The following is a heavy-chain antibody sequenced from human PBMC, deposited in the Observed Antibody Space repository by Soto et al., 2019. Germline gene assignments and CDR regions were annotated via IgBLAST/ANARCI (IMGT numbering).Heavy chain of an antibody. D-gene: IGHD5-18*01. CDR3: ARVGYSYGIGIEMDV. V-gene: IGHV4-30-4*01. J-gene: IGHJ6*02. Sequence: SETLSLTCTVSGGSISSGDYYWSWIRHPPGKGLEWIGYIYYSGSTYYNPSLKSRVTISVDTSKNQFSLKLSSVTAADTAVYYCARVGYSYGIGIEMDVWGQGTTVTVSS. CDR2: IYYSGST. CDR1: GGSISSGDYY.